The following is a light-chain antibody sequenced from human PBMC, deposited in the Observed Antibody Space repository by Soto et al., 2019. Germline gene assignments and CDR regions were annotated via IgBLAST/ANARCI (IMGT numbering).Light chain of an antibody. Sequence: ALTQPRSVSGSPGQSVTLSCTGTSSDVGGYNYVSWYQQHPGKAPKLMIYDVSKRPSGVPDRFSGSKSGNTASLTISGLQAEDEADYYCCSYAGSYYVFGTGTKLTVL. V-gene: IGLV2-11*01. CDR2: DVS. CDR1: SSDVGGYNY. J-gene: IGLJ1*01. CDR3: CSYAGSYYV.